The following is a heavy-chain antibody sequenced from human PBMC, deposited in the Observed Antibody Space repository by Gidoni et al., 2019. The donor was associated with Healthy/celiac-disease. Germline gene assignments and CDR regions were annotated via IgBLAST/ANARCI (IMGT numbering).Heavy chain of an antibody. CDR1: GFPFGSYS. D-gene: IGHD7-27*01. J-gene: IGHJ4*02. V-gene: IGHV3-48*01. CDR2: ISSSSSTI. Sequence: EVQLVESGGGLVQPGGSLRLSCAASGFPFGSYSMNWVRQAPGKGLEWVSYISSSSSTIYYADSVKGRFTISRDNAKNSLYLQMNSLRAEDTAVYYCARDPTGDDLIHSYYFDYWGQGTLVTVSS. CDR3: ARDPTGDDLIHSYYFDY.